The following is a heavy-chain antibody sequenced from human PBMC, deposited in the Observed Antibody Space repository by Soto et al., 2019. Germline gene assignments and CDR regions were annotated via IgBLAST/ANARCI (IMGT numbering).Heavy chain of an antibody. CDR3: AKDKLSYSSGWYYFDY. Sequence: LRLSCAASGFTFDDYAMHWVRQAPGKGLEWVSGISWNSGSIGYADSVKGRLTISRDNAKNSLYLQMNSLRAEDTALYYCAKDKLSYSSGWYYFDYWGQGTLVTVSS. D-gene: IGHD6-19*01. CDR1: GFTFDDYA. J-gene: IGHJ4*02. V-gene: IGHV3-9*01. CDR2: ISWNSGSI.